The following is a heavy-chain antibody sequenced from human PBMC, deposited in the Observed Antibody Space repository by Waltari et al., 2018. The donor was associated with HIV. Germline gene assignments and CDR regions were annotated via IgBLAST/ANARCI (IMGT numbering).Heavy chain of an antibody. D-gene: IGHD2-21*02. Sequence: QVQLFQSGPEVKKPGASVKVSCKISGYSFTALSLHWVRQSPGGDFEWIGGLARESDSRVLGQKFQGRVTLAEYFDTDTAYLYVVHLTSNDSALYYCATDFDRTTMTAKRTGAFHVWGQGTMVIVSA. CDR2: LARESDSR. V-gene: IGHV1-24*01. CDR3: ATDFDRTTMTAKRTGAFHV. CDR1: GYSFTALS. J-gene: IGHJ3*01.